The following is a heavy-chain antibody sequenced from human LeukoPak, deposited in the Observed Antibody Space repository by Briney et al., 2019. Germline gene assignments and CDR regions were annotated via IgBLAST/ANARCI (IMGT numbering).Heavy chain of an antibody. CDR2: INHSGST. J-gene: IGHJ4*02. Sequence: SETLSLTCAVYGGSFSGYYWSWIRQPPGKGLEWIGEINHSGSTNYNPSLKSRVTISVDTSKNQFSLKLSSVTAADTAVYYCARRYYDFWSGYPRGPFDYWGQGTLVTVSS. CDR1: GGSFSGYY. CDR3: ARRYYDFWSGYPRGPFDY. V-gene: IGHV4-34*01. D-gene: IGHD3-3*01.